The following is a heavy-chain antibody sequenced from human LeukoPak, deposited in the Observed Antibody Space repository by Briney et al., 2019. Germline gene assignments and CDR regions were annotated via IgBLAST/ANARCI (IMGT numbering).Heavy chain of an antibody. J-gene: IGHJ4*02. CDR2: INPNSGGT. V-gene: IGHV1-2*02. CDR1: GYTFTGYY. Sequence: ASVKVSCKASGYTFTGYYMHWVRQAPGQGLEWMGWINPNSGGTNYAQKFQGRVTMTRNTSISTAYMELSSLRSEDTAVYYCARGLPYGSGSYYNLIDYWGQGTLVTVSS. D-gene: IGHD3-10*01. CDR3: ARGLPYGSGSYYNLIDY.